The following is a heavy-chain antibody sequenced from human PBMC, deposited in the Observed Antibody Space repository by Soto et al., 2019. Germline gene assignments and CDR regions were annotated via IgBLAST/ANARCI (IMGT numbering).Heavy chain of an antibody. J-gene: IGHJ4*02. D-gene: IGHD2-8*01. V-gene: IGHV3-74*01. CDR2: INTDGSIT. CDR3: ARDTNGLHY. CDR1: GLIFSNYK. Sequence: EVQLVESGGGLVQPGGSLRLSCAASGLIFSNYKMHWVRQAPGKGLVWVSRINTDGSITDYADSVKGRFTVSRDNAKNTMDLQMNSLTADDTAVYYCARDTNGLHYWGQVTLVTVSS.